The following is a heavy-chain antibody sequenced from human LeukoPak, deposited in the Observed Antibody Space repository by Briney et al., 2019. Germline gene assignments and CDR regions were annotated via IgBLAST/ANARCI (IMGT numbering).Heavy chain of an antibody. CDR3: ARGRKAGLGYYGPGSYYPYYFDY. D-gene: IGHD3-10*01. J-gene: IGHJ4*02. CDR1: GGSFSGYY. Sequence: SETLSLTCAVYGGSFSGYYWSWIRQPPGKGLEWIGEINHSGSTNYNPSLKSRVTISVDTSKNQFSLKLSSVTAADTAVYYCARGRKAGLGYYGPGSYYPYYFDYWGQGTLVTVSS. CDR2: INHSGST. V-gene: IGHV4-34*01.